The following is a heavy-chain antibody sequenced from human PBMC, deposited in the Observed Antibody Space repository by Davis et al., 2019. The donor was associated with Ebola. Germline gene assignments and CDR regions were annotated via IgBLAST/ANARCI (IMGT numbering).Heavy chain of an antibody. CDR2: IYTSGRT. J-gene: IGHJ4*02. Sequence: PGGSLRLSCTVSGGSISSHYWSWIRQPAGKGLEWIGRIYTSGRTNYNPSLRSRATMSVDTSKNQFSLRLSSVTAADTAVYYCVRDGCPGGSCYCGDYWGQGTLVTVSS. CDR1: GGSISSHY. CDR3: VRDGCPGGSCYCGDY. V-gene: IGHV4-4*07. D-gene: IGHD2-15*01.